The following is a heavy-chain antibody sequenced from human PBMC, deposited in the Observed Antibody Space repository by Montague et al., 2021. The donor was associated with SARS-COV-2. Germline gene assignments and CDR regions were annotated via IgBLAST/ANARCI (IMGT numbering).Heavy chain of an antibody. D-gene: IGHD3-10*01. CDR1: GGSFSTYS. CDR3: ARLGDGVVPSPILGVGPYYSYYYMDV. Sequence: SETLSLTCAVHGGSFSTYSWNWIRQPPGKGLEWIGEIHHGGSTNYNPSPKSRVTISADTSKNQFSLKLTSVAAADTAVYYCARLGDGVVPSPILGVGPYYSYYYMDVWGKGTTATVSS. V-gene: IGHV4-34*01. CDR2: IHHGGST. J-gene: IGHJ6*03.